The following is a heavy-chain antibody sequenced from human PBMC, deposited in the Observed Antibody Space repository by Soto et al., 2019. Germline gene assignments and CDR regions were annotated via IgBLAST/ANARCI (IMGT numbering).Heavy chain of an antibody. D-gene: IGHD1-26*01. CDR2: ISGSDGST. Sequence: EVQMLESGGGLVQPGGSLRLSCAASGFTFSSYAMSWVRQAPGKGLEWVSAISGSDGSTFYADSVKGRFTISRDDSKNTLYLQMNSLRAEDTAVYNCAKGPGMSSDFDCWGQGTLVTVSS. J-gene: IGHJ4*02. V-gene: IGHV3-23*01. CDR1: GFTFSSYA. CDR3: AKGPGMSSDFDC.